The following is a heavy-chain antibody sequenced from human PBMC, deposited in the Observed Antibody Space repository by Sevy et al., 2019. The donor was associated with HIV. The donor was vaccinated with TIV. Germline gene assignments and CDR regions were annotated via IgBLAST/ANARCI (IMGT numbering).Heavy chain of an antibody. Sequence: GGSLRLSCAASGFTFGSYAMSWVRQAPGKGLEWVSAISGSGGSTYYADSVKGRFTISRDNSKNTLYLQMNSLRAEDTAVYYCAKDPDKYSSGWYAYWGQGTLVTVSS. CDR2: ISGSGGST. V-gene: IGHV3-23*01. J-gene: IGHJ4*02. D-gene: IGHD6-19*01. CDR1: GFTFGSYA. CDR3: AKDPDKYSSGWYAY.